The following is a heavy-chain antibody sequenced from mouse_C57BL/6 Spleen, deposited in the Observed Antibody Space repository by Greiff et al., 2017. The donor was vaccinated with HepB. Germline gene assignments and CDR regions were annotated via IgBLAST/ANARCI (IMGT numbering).Heavy chain of an antibody. CDR3: ARVGSQFAY. CDR2: IHPNSGST. CDR1: GYTFTSYW. V-gene: IGHV1-64*01. Sequence: QVQLKQPGAELVKPGASVKLSCKASGYTFTSYWMHWVKQRPGQGLEWIGMIHPNSGSTNYNEKFKSKATLTVDKSSSTAYMQLSSLTSEDSAVYYCARVGSQFAYWGQGTLVTVSA. J-gene: IGHJ3*01. D-gene: IGHD1-1*01.